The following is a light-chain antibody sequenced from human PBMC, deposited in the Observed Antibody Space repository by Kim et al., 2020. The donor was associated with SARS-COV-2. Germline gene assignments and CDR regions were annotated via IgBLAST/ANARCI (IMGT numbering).Light chain of an antibody. J-gene: IGLJ1*01. CDR2: DVS. Sequence: SPGQSVTISRTGTSSDVGGYNYVSWYQQHPGKAPKLMIYDVSKRPSGVPDRFSGSKSGNTASLTISGLQAEDETDYYCCSYAGSYVFGTGTKVTVL. CDR3: CSYAGSYV. CDR1: SSDVGGYNY. V-gene: IGLV2-11*01.